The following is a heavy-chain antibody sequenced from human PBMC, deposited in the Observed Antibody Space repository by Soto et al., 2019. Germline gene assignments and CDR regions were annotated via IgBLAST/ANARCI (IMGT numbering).Heavy chain of an antibody. V-gene: IGHV5-51*01. CDR3: ASGPTVLDS. CDR1: GYSLTHNW. D-gene: IGHD4-17*01. J-gene: IGHJ4*02. CDR2: IFPADSET. Sequence: GVSLKISWETSGYSLTHNWLGWVRQMPGKGLEWMGIIFPADSETRYSPSFQGQVTISADKSISTAYLQWSSLKASDTAMYYCASGPTVLDSWGQGTLVTVSS.